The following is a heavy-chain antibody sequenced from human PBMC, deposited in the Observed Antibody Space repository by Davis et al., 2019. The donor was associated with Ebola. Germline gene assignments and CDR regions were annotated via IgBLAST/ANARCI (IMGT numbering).Heavy chain of an antibody. CDR3: AKEGLWFGELLEYYYGMDV. CDR2: ISGSGGST. Sequence: GESLKISCAASGFTFSSYAMSWVRQAPGKGLEWVSAISGSGGSTYYADSVKGRFTISKDNSKNTLYLQMNSLRAEDTAVYYCAKEGLWFGELLEYYYGMDVWGQGTTVTVSS. V-gene: IGHV3-23*01. CDR1: GFTFSSYA. J-gene: IGHJ6*02. D-gene: IGHD3-10*01.